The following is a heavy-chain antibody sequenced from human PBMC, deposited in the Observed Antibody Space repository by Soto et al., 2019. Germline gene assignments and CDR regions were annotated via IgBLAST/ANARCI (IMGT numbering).Heavy chain of an antibody. CDR2: IIPIFGTA. V-gene: IGHV1-69*13. Sequence: ASVKVSCKASGGTFSSYAISWVRQAPGQGLEWMGGIIPIFGTANYAQKFQGRVTITADESTSTAYMELSSLRSEDTAVYYCARRSTGGYSYGPNAFDIWGQGTMVTVSS. CDR3: ARRSTGGYSYGPNAFDI. CDR1: GGTFSSYA. D-gene: IGHD5-18*01. J-gene: IGHJ3*02.